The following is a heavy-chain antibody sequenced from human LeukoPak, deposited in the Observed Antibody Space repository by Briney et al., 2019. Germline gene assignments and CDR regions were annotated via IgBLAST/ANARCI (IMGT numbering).Heavy chain of an antibody. D-gene: IGHD3-10*01. CDR3: TTETGATMVRGVIRLSDYYGMDV. Sequence: GGSLRLSCAASGFTFSNAWMSWVRQAPGKGLEWVGRIKSKTEGGTTDYAAPVKGRFTISRDDSKNTLYLQMNSLKTEDTAVYYCTTETGATMVRGVIRLSDYYGMDVWGQGTTVTVSS. J-gene: IGHJ6*02. CDR2: IKSKTEGGTT. V-gene: IGHV3-15*01. CDR1: GFTFSNAW.